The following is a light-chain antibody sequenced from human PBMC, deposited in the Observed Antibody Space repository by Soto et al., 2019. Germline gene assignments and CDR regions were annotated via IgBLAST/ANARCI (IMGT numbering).Light chain of an antibody. J-gene: IGKJ4*01. CDR1: QDIANY. Sequence: IQLTQSPSFLSASVGDRVTITCRASQDIANYLAWYQQKPGKAPKFLIYATSTFQSGVPSRFSGGGSGTEFTLTISSLQPEDFATYYCQQVNSYPLTLGGGTKVDIK. V-gene: IGKV1-9*01. CDR2: ATS. CDR3: QQVNSYPLT.